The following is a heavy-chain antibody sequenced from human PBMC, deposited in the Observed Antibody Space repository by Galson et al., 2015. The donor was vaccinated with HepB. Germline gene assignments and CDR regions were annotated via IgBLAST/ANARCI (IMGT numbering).Heavy chain of an antibody. J-gene: IGHJ3*01. D-gene: IGHD4-11*01. CDR2: INPSAEST. Sequence: SVKVSCKASGYIFTNYYIHWVRQAPGQGLEWMGVINPSAESTTYTKKFRGRVTMASDTSTSTVYMELSSLTSEDTAVYYCARDSDHSTLWGDAFDFWGQGTMVTVSS. CDR3: ARDSDHSTLWGDAFDF. V-gene: IGHV1-46*01. CDR1: GYIFTNYY.